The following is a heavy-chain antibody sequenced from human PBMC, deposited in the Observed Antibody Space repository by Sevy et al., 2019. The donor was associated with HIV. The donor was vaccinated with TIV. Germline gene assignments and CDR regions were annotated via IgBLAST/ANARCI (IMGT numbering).Heavy chain of an antibody. D-gene: IGHD3-16*01. CDR1: GFTFSSYW. CDR3: ARDLSRGGRYY. J-gene: IGHJ4*02. V-gene: IGHV3-7*01. CDR2: IKQDGSEK. Sequence: GGSLRLSCAASGFTFSSYWMSWVRQAPGKGLEWVANIKQDGSEKYYVDSGKGRFTISRDNAKNSRYLQMNSLRAEDTAVYYCARDLSRGGRYYWGQGTLVTVSS.